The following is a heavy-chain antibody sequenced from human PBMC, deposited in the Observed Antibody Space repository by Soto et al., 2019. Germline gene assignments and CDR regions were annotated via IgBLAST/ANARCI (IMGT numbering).Heavy chain of an antibody. D-gene: IGHD6-19*01. Sequence: PWGSLLLSCASSVFTFDDYAMHWVRQAPGKGLEWVSGISWNSGSIGYADSVKGRFTISRDNAKNSLYLQMNSLRAEDTALYYCAKESSPGYSSGWYGEDYWGQGTMVTVSS. J-gene: IGHJ4*02. CDR3: AKESSPGYSSGWYGEDY. V-gene: IGHV3-9*01. CDR1: VFTFDDYA. CDR2: ISWNSGSI.